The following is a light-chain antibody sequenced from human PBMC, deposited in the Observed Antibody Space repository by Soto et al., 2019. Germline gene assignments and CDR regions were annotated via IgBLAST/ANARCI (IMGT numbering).Light chain of an antibody. V-gene: IGKV3-15*01. CDR2: RAS. Sequence: EMVMTQSPAILSVSPGESATLSCRASQSVNSNYLAWYHQKPGQAPRLLIYRASARAAGLPDRFSGSGSETEFTLTISSLQSEDFAVYYCQQYNKWPITFGQGTRLEIK. J-gene: IGKJ5*01. CDR1: QSVNSN. CDR3: QQYNKWPIT.